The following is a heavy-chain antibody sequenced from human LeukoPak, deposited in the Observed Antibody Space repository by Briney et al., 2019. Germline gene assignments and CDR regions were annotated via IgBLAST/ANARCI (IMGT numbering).Heavy chain of an antibody. CDR2: TYYRSTWHN. J-gene: IGHJ4*02. CDR1: GDSVSSNSAA. D-gene: IGHD1-1*01. V-gene: IGHV6-1*01. CDR3: ARDLNAGLDY. Sequence: SQTLSLTCAISGDSVSSNSAAWNWIRLSPSRGLEWLGRTYYRSTWHNEYAISVKSRLTINPDPSKTQFSLQLNSVTPDDTAIYYCARDLNAGLDYWGQGTPVIVSS.